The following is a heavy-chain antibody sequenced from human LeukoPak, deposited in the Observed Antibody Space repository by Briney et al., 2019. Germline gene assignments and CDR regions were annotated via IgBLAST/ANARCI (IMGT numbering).Heavy chain of an antibody. CDR1: GFTLSSDW. V-gene: IGHV3-7*04. J-gene: IGHJ3*02. CDR2: MKQDGSEK. CDR3: ARELESSAWYDAIDI. Sequence: PGRSLRLSRAASGFTLSSDWMSSVRQAPGKGLEWVANMKQDGSEKYYVDSVKGRFAISRDNAKNSLYLQMNRLRAEDTAVYYCARELESSAWYDAIDIWGQGTMVTVSS. D-gene: IGHD6-19*01.